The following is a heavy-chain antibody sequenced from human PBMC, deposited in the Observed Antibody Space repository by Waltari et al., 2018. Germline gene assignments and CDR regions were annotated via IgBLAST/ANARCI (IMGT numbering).Heavy chain of an antibody. CDR2: IYYSGST. Sequence: QLQLQESGPGLVKPSETLSLTCTVSGGSISSSSYYWGWIRQPPGKGLEWIGSIYYSGSTYYNPSLKSRVTISVDTSKNQFSLKLSSVTAADTAVYYCARDWDYYGSGSYPADDAFDIWGQGTMVTVSS. V-gene: IGHV4-39*07. CDR3: ARDWDYYGSGSYPADDAFDI. J-gene: IGHJ3*02. D-gene: IGHD3-10*01. CDR1: GGSISSSSYY.